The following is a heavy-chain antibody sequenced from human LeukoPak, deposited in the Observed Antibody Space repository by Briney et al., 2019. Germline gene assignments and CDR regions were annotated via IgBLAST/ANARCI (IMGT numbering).Heavy chain of an antibody. V-gene: IGHV1-2*02. D-gene: IGHD3-9*01. CDR2: INPNSGGT. J-gene: IGHJ5*02. CDR1: GYTFTGYY. CDR3: ARGLGILTGPGP. Sequence: GASVKVSCKASGYTFTGYYMHWVRQAPGQGLEWMGWINPNSGGTNYAQKFQGRVTMTRDTSISTAYMELSRLRAGDTAVYYCARGLGILTGPGPWDQGTLVTVSS.